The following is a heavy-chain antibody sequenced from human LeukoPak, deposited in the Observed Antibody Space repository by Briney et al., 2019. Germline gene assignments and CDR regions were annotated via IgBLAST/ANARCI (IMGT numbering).Heavy chain of an antibody. CDR1: GGSISSGDYY. CDR3: GREETFGAVYD. CDR2: IYYSGNS. D-gene: IGHD3-16*01. J-gene: IGHJ1*01. V-gene: IGHV4-30-4*01. Sequence: SETLSLTCTVSGGSISSGDYYWSWIRQPPGKGLEWIGYIYYSGNSYYNPSLKSRATISIDTSKNHFSLKLSSVTAADTAVYYCGREETFGAVYDWGQGTLVTVSS.